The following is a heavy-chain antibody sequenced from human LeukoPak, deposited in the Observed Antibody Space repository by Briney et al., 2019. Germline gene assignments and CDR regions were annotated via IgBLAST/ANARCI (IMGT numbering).Heavy chain of an antibody. J-gene: IGHJ4*02. CDR2: TYSSGTF. Sequence: SETLSLTCAVYGGXFSGYYWSWIRQPPGKGLEWIGYTYSSGTFNYNPSLKSRLTISVDTSKNQFSLKLRFVTAADTAVYFCARVFSGWSFDYWGQGTLVTVSS. D-gene: IGHD6-19*01. CDR1: GGXFSGYY. CDR3: ARVFSGWSFDY. V-gene: IGHV4-59*01.